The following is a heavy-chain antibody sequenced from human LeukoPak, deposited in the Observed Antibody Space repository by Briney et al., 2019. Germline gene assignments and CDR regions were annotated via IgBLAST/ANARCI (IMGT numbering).Heavy chain of an antibody. J-gene: IGHJ4*02. CDR2: INHSGST. V-gene: IGHV4-34*01. CDR1: GGSFSGYY. D-gene: IGHD2-2*01. CDR3: ARAGSYQLLFNY. Sequence: PSETLSLTCAVYGGSFSGYYWSWIRQPPGKGLEWIGEINHSGSTNYNPSLKSRVTISVDTSKNQFPLKLSSVTAADTAVYYCARAGSYQLLFNYWGQGTLVTVSS.